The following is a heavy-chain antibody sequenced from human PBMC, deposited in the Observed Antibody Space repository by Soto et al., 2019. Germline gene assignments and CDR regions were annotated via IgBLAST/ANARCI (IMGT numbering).Heavy chain of an antibody. CDR3: ASRYSSGFYGMDV. V-gene: IGHV4-34*01. CDR1: GGSFSGYL. CDR2: INHSGST. Sequence: QVQLQQWGAGLLKPSETLSLTCAVYGGSFSGYLWSWIRQPPGKGLEWIGEINHSGSTNYNPSLASRVTISVDTSKNQFSLKLSSVTAADTAVYYCASRYSSGFYGMDVWGHGTTVTVSS. J-gene: IGHJ6*02. D-gene: IGHD6-19*01.